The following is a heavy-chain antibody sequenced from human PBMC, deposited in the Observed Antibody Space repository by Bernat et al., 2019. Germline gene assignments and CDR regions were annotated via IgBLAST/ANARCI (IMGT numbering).Heavy chain of an antibody. CDR2: ISGSGGST. CDR1: GFTFSSYA. D-gene: IGHD6-19*01. V-gene: IGHV3-23*01. J-gene: IGHJ4*02. Sequence: EVQLLESGGGLVQPGGSLRLSCAASGFTFSSYAMSWVRQAPGKGLEWVSAISGSGGSTYYADSVKGRFTISRDNSKNTLYLQMNSLRAEDTAVYYCAKEPSIAVAGSSTGLHWGQGTLVTVSS. CDR3: AKEPSIAVAGSSTGLH.